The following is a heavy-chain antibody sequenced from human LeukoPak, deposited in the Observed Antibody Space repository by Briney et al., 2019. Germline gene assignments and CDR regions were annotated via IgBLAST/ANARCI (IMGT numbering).Heavy chain of an antibody. CDR2: IRGKAYGGTT. J-gene: IGHJ4*02. CDR3: ARDLPYYYDSSGPDY. D-gene: IGHD3-22*01. V-gene: IGHV3-49*04. Sequence: PGGSLRLSCTASGFTFGDYTMSWVRQAPGKGLEWVGFIRGKAYGGTTEYAASVQGRFTISRDDSKNIASLQMNSLKSEDTAVYFCARDLPYYYDSSGPDYWGQGTLVTVSS. CDR1: GFTFGDYT.